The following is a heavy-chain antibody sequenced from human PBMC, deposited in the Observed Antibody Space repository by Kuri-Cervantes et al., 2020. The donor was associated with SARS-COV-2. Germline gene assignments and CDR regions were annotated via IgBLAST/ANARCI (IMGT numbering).Heavy chain of an antibody. J-gene: IGHJ4*02. CDR1: GFTFSSYA. V-gene: IGHV3-23*01. Sequence: GESLKISCAASGFTFSSYAMSWVRQAPGKGLECVSAISGSGGSTYYADSVKGRFTISRDNSKNTLYLQMNSLRAEDTAVYYCAKDYYDSSGYYYTSGDYWGQAILTVSS. D-gene: IGHD3-22*01. CDR2: ISGSGGST. CDR3: AKDYYDSSGYYYTSGDY.